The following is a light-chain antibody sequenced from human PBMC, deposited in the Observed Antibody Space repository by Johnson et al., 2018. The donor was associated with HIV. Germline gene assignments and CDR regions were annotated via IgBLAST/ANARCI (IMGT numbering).Light chain of an antibody. CDR3: VTWHSTLSAGGV. V-gene: IGLV1-51*01. CDR1: SSNIGNNY. J-gene: IGLJ1*01. CDR2: DNN. Sequence: VLTQPPSVSAAPGQKVTISCSGSSSNIGNNYVSWYQQLPGTAPKLLIYDNNKRPSGIPDRFSGSKSGTLATLGITGLQTGAEADYYCVTWHSTLSAGGVFGTGTKVTVL.